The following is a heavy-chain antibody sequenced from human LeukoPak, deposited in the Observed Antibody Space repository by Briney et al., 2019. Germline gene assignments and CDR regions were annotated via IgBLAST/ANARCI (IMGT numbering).Heavy chain of an antibody. J-gene: IGHJ4*02. V-gene: IGHV4-30-2*01. Sequence: SETLSLTCKVSGDSLSSSTCNWSWIRQPPGKGLEWIGYISQSGNSYFTPSLKSRATISVDRSKNQFSLTLTSVTAADTAVYYCARDQVDYDTPDHFDHWGKGTLVTVSS. CDR2: ISQSGNS. D-gene: IGHD3-22*01. CDR1: GDSLSSSTCN. CDR3: ARDQVDYDTPDHFDH.